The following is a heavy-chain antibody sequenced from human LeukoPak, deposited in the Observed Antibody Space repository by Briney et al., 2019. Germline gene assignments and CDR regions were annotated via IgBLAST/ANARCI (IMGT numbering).Heavy chain of an antibody. CDR1: GYTFTSYY. CDR3: AGHDFWSGYYIPRFDY. Sequence: SVKVSCKASGYTFTSYYMHWVRQAPGQGLEWMGGIIPIFGTASYAQKFQGRVTITTDESTSTAYMELSSLRSEDTAVYYCAGHDFWSGYYIPRFDYWGQGTLVTVSS. J-gene: IGHJ4*02. V-gene: IGHV1-69*05. CDR2: IIPIFGTA. D-gene: IGHD3-3*01.